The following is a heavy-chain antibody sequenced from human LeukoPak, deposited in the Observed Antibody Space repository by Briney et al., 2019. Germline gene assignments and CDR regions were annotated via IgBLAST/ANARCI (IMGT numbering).Heavy chain of an antibody. J-gene: IGHJ1*01. CDR1: GYTFTSYY. V-gene: IGHV1-46*01. Sequence: GASVKVSCKASGYTFTSYYMHWVRQAPGQGLEWMGIINPSGGSTSYAQKFQGRVTMTRDTSTSTVYMELSSLRSEDTAVYYCASQNTDFWSAKLVVFQHWGQGTLVTVSS. CDR2: INPSGGST. D-gene: IGHD3-3*01. CDR3: ASQNTDFWSAKLVVFQH.